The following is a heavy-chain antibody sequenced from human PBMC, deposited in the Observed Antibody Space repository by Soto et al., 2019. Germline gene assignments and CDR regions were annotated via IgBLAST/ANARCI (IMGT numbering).Heavy chain of an antibody. V-gene: IGHV4-30-4*01. J-gene: IGHJ4*02. D-gene: IGHD6-6*01. CDR3: AGDRSNSPDYFDY. Sequence: SETLSLTCTVSGGSISSDDCYWSWIRQPPGKGLEWIGHIYYSGRTYYNPSPKSRLTISVDTSKNQFSLKLSSVSAADTAVYFCAGDRSNSPDYFDYWGQGTLVTVYS. CDR1: GGSISSDDCY. CDR2: IYYSGRT.